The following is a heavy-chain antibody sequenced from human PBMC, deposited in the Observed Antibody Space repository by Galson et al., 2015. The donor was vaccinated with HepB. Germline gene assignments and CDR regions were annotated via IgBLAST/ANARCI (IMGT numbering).Heavy chain of an antibody. CDR3: ARNPSSYDYYNMDV. V-gene: IGHV3-48*01. CDR1: GVTIPSYS. Sequence: SLRLSCAAFGVTIPSYSMNWVRKAPGKGLEWLAYISAGSTTIYYADSVRGRFTISRDNAKNFLYLHMNSLRGEDTAVYYCARNPSSYDYYNMDVWGHGTTVTVSS. J-gene: IGHJ6*02. CDR2: ISAGSTTI.